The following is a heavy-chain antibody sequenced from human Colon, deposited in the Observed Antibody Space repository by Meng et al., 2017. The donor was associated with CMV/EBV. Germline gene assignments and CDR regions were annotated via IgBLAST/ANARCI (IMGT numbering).Heavy chain of an antibody. CDR3: ASVERGYCTSTSCYNRYFHH. D-gene: IGHD2-2*01. J-gene: IGHJ1*01. V-gene: IGHV1-69*05. Sequence: SVTVSCQPSPGTFYNYAINWMRQTPGQGLEWLGGIVPDFAILNYAQKFQDRVSITTDESTSTAYLELSSLRSEDTAVYYCASVERGYCTSTSCYNRYFHHWGQGTLVTVSS. CDR2: IVPDFAIL. CDR1: PGTFYNYA.